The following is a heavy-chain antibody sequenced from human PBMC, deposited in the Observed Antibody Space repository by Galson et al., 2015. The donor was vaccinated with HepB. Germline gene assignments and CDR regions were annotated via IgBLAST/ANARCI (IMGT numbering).Heavy chain of an antibody. CDR2: ISWDGGST. J-gene: IGHJ6*02. V-gene: IGHV3-43D*03. Sequence: SLRLSCAASGFTSDDYAMHWVRQAPGKGLEWVSLISWDGGSTYYADSVKGRFTISRDNSKNSLYLQMNSLRAEDTALYYCAKEATVTTSYYYGMDVWGQGTTVTVSS. CDR1: GFTSDDYA. CDR3: AKEATVTTSYYYGMDV. D-gene: IGHD4-17*01.